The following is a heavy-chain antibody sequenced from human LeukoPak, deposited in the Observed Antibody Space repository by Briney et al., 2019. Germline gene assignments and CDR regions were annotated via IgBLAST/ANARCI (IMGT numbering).Heavy chain of an antibody. J-gene: IGHJ4*02. Sequence: PGGSLRLSCAASGFTFRNYAMSWVRQAPGKGLEWVSAISGSGDTTYYADSVKGRFTISRDNSKNTLYLQMNSLRAEDTAVYYCATDHDYYDSSGYYSFCDYWGQGTLVTVSS. D-gene: IGHD3-22*01. CDR3: ATDHDYYDSSGYYSFCDY. CDR2: ISGSGDTT. V-gene: IGHV3-23*01. CDR1: GFTFRNYA.